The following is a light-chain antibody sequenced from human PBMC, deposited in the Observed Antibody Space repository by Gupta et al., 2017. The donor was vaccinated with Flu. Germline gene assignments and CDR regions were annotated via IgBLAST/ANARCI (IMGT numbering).Light chain of an antibody. Sequence: SYVLTQPPSVSVAPGQTARITCGGNNIGSKSVHWYQQKPGQAPVLVVYDDRDRPSGIPERFSGSNSGNTATLTISRVEAGDEADYYCQVWDSSSDHRVVGGGTKLTVL. CDR2: DDR. CDR3: QVWDSSSDHRV. CDR1: NIGSKS. J-gene: IGLJ3*02. V-gene: IGLV3-21*02.